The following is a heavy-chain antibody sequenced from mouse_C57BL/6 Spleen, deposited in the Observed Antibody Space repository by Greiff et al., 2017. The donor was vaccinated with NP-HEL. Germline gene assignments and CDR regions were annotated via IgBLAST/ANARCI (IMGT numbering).Heavy chain of an antibody. CDR3: ARPLSYYSNYGGFAY. CDR2: IWSGGST. J-gene: IGHJ3*01. CDR1: GFSLTSYG. V-gene: IGHV2-2*01. Sequence: QVQLKESGPGLVQPSQSLSITCTVSGFSLTSYGVHWVRQSPGKGLEWLGVIWSGGSTDYNAAFISRLSISKDNSKSQVFFKMNSLQADDTAIYYCARPLSYYSNYGGFAYWGQGTLVTVSA. D-gene: IGHD2-5*01.